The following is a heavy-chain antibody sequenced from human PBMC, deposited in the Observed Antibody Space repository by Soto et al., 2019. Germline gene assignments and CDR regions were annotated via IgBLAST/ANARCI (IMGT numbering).Heavy chain of an antibody. CDR3: ARASGDYGYSPNYYYYGMDV. V-gene: IGHV1-69*01. CDR2: IVPIFGTA. CDR1: GGTFSSYA. Sequence: QVQLVQSGAEVKKPGSSVKVSCKASGGTFSSYAISWVRQAPGQGLEWMGGIVPIFGTANYAEKFQGRVTMTADESTSTGYLELRSLRSEDTAVYYCARASGDYGYSPNYYYYGMDVWGKGTTVTVSS. J-gene: IGHJ6*04. D-gene: IGHD4-17*01.